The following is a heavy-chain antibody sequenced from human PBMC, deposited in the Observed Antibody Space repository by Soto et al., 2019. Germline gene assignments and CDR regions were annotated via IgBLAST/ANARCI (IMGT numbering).Heavy chain of an antibody. CDR2: ISSSGSTI. D-gene: IGHD3-3*01. CDR1: GFTFSSYE. Sequence: GGSLRLSCAASGFTFSSYEMNWVRQAPGKGLEWVSYISSSGSTIYYADSVKGRFTISRDNAKNSLYLQMNSLRAEDTAVYYCASPLHDDFWSGYLAYWGQGTLVTVSS. V-gene: IGHV3-48*03. CDR3: ASPLHDDFWSGYLAY. J-gene: IGHJ4*02.